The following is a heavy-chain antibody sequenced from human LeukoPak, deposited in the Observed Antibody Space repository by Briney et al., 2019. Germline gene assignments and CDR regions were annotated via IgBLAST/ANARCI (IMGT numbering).Heavy chain of an antibody. D-gene: IGHD5/OR15-5a*01. CDR2: IGIRGDT. CDR3: ARGGIQVSGVDEFDY. V-gene: IGHV3-13*01. CDR1: GFTFIDYD. Sequence: GGSLGLSCAASGFTFIDYDMHWVHQVIGKGLEWVSAIGIRGDTHYSGSVKGRFTISRENAESSLYLQMNSLRAEDTAVYCCARGGIQVSGVDEFDYWGQGTLVTVSS. J-gene: IGHJ4*02.